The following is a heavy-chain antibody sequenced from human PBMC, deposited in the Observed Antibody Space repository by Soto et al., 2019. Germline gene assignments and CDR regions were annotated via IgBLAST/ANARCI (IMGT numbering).Heavy chain of an antibody. CDR3: AKSAPEYYDFWSCYYTGYYYYYGIDV. V-gene: IGHV1-2*02. Sequence: ASVKVSCKASGYTFTGYYMHLVRQAPGPGLEWMGWINPNSGGTNYAQTFQGRVTMTRDKSISTAYMELSRLRSDDTAVYYYAKSAPEYYDFWSCYYTGYYYYYGIDVWGQGTTVTVSS. J-gene: IGHJ6*02. CDR2: INPNSGGT. D-gene: IGHD3-3*01. CDR1: GYTFTGYY.